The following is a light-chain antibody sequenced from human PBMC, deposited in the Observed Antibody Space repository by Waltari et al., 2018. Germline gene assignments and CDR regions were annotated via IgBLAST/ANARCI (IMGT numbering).Light chain of an antibody. CDR2: GAS. Sequence: EIVLPQSPGTLSLSLGERATVSCRTSRSVSRALAWYQQKPGQAPRLLIYGASTRATGIPDRFSGSGYGTDFSLTISRLEPDDCAVYYCQHYLRLPVTFGQGTTVEI. J-gene: IGKJ1*01. CDR1: RSVSRA. CDR3: QHYLRLPVT. V-gene: IGKV3-20*01.